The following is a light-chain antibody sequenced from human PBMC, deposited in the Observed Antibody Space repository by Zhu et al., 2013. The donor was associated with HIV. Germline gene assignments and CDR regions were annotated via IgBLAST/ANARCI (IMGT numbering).Light chain of an antibody. CDR2: GDT. CDR3: QCSDTTLSGSKV. J-gene: IGLJ3*02. CDR1: NSNIGAGYD. Sequence: QSVLTQPPSVSGAPGQTVTISCTGSNSNIGAGYDVQWYQQLSGTAPKLLIYGDTNRPSGVPDRFSGSKSGTSASLAIAGLQAEDEADYYCQCSDTTLSGSKVFGGGTKLAVL. V-gene: IGLV1-40*01.